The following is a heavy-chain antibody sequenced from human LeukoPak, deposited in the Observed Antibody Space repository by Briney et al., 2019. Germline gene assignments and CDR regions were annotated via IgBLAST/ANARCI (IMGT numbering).Heavy chain of an antibody. V-gene: IGHV4-39*07. J-gene: IGHJ4*02. CDR3: ARAPRENFWSGPFDY. Sequence: NPSETLSLTCTVSGGSISSSSYYWGWIRQPPGKGLEWIGSIYYSGSTYYNPSLKSRVTISVDTSKNQFSLKLSSVTAADTAVYYCARAPRENFWSGPFDYWGQGTLVTVSS. CDR1: GGSISSSSYY. CDR2: IYYSGST. D-gene: IGHD3-3*01.